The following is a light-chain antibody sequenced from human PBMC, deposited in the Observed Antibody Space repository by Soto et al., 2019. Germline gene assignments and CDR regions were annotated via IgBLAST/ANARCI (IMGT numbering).Light chain of an antibody. CDR3: HQRSSWPWR. J-gene: IGKJ1*01. CDR1: RSVSSY. CDR2: DVT. V-gene: IGKV3-11*01. Sequence: EIVLTQSPATLSLSPRERDTLSCRASRSVSSYLAWYQQKPGQAPRLLMYDVTNRATGIPASLSGSGSGTDIALSITSRGPGDFAVYYCHQRSSWPWRVGQVTKL.